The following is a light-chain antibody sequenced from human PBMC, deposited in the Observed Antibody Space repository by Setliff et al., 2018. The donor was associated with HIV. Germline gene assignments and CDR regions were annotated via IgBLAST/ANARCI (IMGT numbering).Light chain of an antibody. CDR1: SSDVGSYDY. V-gene: IGLV2-14*03. Sequence: QSVLTQPASVSGSPGQSITISCTGTSSDVGSYDYVSWYQQHPAKAPKLVIFDVSNRPSGVSNRFSGSKSGNTASLTISGLQAEDEADYYCSSYASRTPLYVFGTGTKVTVL. J-gene: IGLJ1*01. CDR2: DVS. CDR3: SSYASRTPLYV.